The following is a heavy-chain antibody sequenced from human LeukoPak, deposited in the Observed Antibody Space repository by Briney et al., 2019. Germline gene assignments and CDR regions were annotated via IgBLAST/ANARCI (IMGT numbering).Heavy chain of an antibody. CDR2: ISGSGDTT. CDR3: AKQGTPNCYTASDF. V-gene: IGHV3-23*01. J-gene: IGHJ4*02. D-gene: IGHD2-2*02. Sequence: GGSLRLSCAASGFTFRSYAMSWVRQAPGKGLEWVSAISGSGDTTYYADSMKGRFTISRDNSKNTLYLQMNNLRAEDTAVYHCAKQGTPNCYTASDFWGQGTLVTVSS. CDR1: GFTFRSYA.